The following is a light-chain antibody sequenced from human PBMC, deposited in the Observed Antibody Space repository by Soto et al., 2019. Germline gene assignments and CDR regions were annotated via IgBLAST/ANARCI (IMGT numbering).Light chain of an antibody. CDR2: EGS. CDR1: SSDVGSYNL. J-gene: IGLJ3*02. Sequence: QSALTQPASVSGSPGQSITISCTGTSSDVGSYNLVSWYQQHPGKAPKIMSYEGSKRPSGVSNRFSGSKSGNTACRTNSGLYAEYEADYYCCSYASSSTFLVVFGRGTEHTV. V-gene: IGLV2-23*03. CDR3: CSYASSSTFLVV.